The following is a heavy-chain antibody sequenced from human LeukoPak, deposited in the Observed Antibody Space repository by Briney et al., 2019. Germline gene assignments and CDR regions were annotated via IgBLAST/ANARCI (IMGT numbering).Heavy chain of an antibody. Sequence: SETLSLTCTVSGGSISSSGFYWGWIRQPPGKGLEWIGSFYYSGRTYYNASLKSRVTISVDTSKNQFSLNLSSVTAADTAVYFCARGISDPSFDIWGQGTMVTVSS. CDR1: GGSISSSGFY. CDR3: ARGISDPSFDI. J-gene: IGHJ3*02. V-gene: IGHV4-39*07. CDR2: FYYSGRT. D-gene: IGHD2/OR15-2a*01.